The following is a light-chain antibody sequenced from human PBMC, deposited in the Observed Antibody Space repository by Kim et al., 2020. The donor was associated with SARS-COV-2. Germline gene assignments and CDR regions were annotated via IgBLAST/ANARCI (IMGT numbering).Light chain of an antibody. J-gene: IGKJ2*01. V-gene: IGKV3-15*01. CDR2: DAS. CDR3: QQYGNWPPRYT. Sequence: PGERATLSCRASQSLSGNLAWYQQKPGQAPRLLIYDASTRATGIPARFSGSGSGTEFTLTISSLQSEDFAVYYCQQYGNWPPRYTFGQGTKLEI. CDR1: QSLSGN.